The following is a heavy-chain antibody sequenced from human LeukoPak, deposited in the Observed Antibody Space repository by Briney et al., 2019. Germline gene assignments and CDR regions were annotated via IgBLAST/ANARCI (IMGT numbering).Heavy chain of an antibody. CDR3: ARNGSYPFDH. D-gene: IGHD1-26*01. J-gene: IGHJ4*02. V-gene: IGHV4-38-2*01. CDR2: FYQGGST. CDR1: GDSISSTYY. Sequence: SETLSLTCAVSGDSISSTYYWGWIRPSPGEGLGWVGSFYQGGSTYYHPSLKSRFTMSVDTSKNQFSLKLSSVTAADTAVYYCARNGSYPFDHWGQGTLVPVSS.